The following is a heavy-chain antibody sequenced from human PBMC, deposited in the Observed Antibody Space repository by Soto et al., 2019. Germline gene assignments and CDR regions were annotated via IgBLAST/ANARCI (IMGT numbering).Heavy chain of an antibody. Sequence: ESLKISCRGSGYSFINYWVGWVRQMPGKGLEWMGIIYPGDSETKYSPSFQGQVTISADKSISTAYLQWSRLKASDTAMYYCETQGAYCDSKSSGYWGQGTLVTISS. CDR3: ETQGAYCDSKSSGY. J-gene: IGHJ4*02. D-gene: IGHD3-22*01. V-gene: IGHV5-51*01. CDR2: IYPGDSET. CDR1: GYSFINYW.